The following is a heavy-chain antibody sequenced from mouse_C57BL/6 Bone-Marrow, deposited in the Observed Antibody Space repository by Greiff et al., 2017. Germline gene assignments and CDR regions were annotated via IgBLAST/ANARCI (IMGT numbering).Heavy chain of an antibody. V-gene: IGHV2-2*01. Sequence: VQLQESGPGLVQPSQSLSITCTVSGFSLTSYGVHWVRQSPGKGLEWLGVIWSGGSTDYNAAFISRLSISKDNSTSQVFFKMNSLKADDTAIYYCATLYYWGQGTLVTVSA. CDR1: GFSLTSYG. CDR2: IWSGGST. J-gene: IGHJ3*01. CDR3: ATLYY.